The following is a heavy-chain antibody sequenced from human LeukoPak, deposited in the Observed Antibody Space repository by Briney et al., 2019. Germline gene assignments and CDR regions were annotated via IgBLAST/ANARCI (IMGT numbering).Heavy chain of an antibody. J-gene: IGHJ3*02. CDR3: ARRPYYDSSGYRVRDDAFDI. CDR2: IYYSGST. D-gene: IGHD3-22*01. CDR1: GGSISSSSYY. V-gene: IGHV4-39*07. Sequence: PSETLSLTCTVSGGSISSSSYYWGWIRQPPGKGLEWIGSIYYSGSTYYNPSLKSRVTISVDTSKNQFSLKLSSVTAADTAVYYCARRPYYDSSGYRVRDDAFDIWGQGTMVTVSS.